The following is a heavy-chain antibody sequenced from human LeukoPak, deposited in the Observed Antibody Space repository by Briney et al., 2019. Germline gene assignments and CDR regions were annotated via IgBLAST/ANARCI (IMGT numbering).Heavy chain of an antibody. CDR2: IYYSGST. V-gene: IGHV4-59*12. CDR1: GGSISSYY. CDR3: ARDVRFLEWLYAFDI. Sequence: SETLSLTCTVSGGSISSYYWSWIRQPPGKGLEWIGYIYYSGSTNYNPSLKSRVTISVDTSKNQFPLKLSSVTAADTAVYYCARDVRFLEWLYAFDIWGQGTMVTVSS. J-gene: IGHJ3*02. D-gene: IGHD3-3*01.